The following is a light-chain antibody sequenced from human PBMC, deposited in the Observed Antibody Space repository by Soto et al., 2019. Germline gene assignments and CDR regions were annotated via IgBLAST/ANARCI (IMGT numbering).Light chain of an antibody. J-gene: IGKJ2*01. V-gene: IGKV3-11*01. CDR1: QRVTTY. CDR2: DAS. CDR3: QQRSNWPPSYT. Sequence: LTHSQAPLSFWPAEWACLXPKPFQRVTTYLAWYQQKPGQAPRLLIYDASTRATGIPARFSGSGSGTDFTLTISSVEPEDFAVYYCQQRSNWPPSYTFGQGTKVDIK.